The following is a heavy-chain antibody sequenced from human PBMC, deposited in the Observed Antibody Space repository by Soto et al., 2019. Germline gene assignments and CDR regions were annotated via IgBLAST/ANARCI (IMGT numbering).Heavy chain of an antibody. CDR2: ISGSGGST. V-gene: IGHV3-23*01. D-gene: IGHD6-13*01. CDR3: ANAGSSSCGGLCWAAIGWFAY. Sequence: EVPRLESGGGLVQPGGSLRLSCAASGFTFSSYAMSWVRQAPGKWLEWVSAISGSGGSTYYADSVQGRFTISRYNSKNTLYLQMNSMRAEETAVYYCANAGSSSCGGLCWAAIGWFAYWCQGTLVTVSS. J-gene: IGHJ4*02. CDR1: GFTFSSYA.